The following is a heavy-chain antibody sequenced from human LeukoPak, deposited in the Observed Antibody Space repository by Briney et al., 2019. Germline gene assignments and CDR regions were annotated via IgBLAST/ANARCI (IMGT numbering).Heavy chain of an antibody. CDR3: ARDGPPAMVPYYYYGMDV. J-gene: IGHJ6*02. CDR2: INAGNGNT. CDR1: GYTFTSYA. V-gene: IGHV1-3*01. Sequence: ASVKVSCKASGYTFTSYAMHWVRQAPGQRLEWMGWINAGNGNTKYSQKFQGRVTITRDTSASTAYMELSSLRSEDTAVYYCARDGPPAMVPYYYYGMDVWGQGTTVTVSS. D-gene: IGHD5-18*01.